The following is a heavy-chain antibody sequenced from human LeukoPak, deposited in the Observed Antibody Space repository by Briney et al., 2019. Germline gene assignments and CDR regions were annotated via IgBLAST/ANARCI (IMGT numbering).Heavy chain of an antibody. J-gene: IGHJ4*02. D-gene: IGHD6-19*01. CDR2: ISSSSSYI. CDR1: WFTFSSYS. V-gene: IGHV3-21*01. CDR3: ARVTSDVAGDY. Sequence: WGALRISFSAPWFTFSSYSMKRGRQGPREGLGWVSSISSSSSYIYYADSVKGRFTISRDNAKNSLYLQMNSLRAEDTAVYYCARVTSDVAGDYWGQGTLVTVSS.